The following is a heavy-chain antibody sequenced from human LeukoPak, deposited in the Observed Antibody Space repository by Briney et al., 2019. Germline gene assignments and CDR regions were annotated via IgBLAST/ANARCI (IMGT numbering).Heavy chain of an antibody. Sequence: LAGGSLRLSCAASGFTFSSYGMHWVRQAPGEGLEWVAVISYDGSNKYYADSVKVRFTISRDNSKNTLYLQMNSLRAEDTAVYYCAKGKGGCSSTSCYRFDYWGQGTLVTVSS. J-gene: IGHJ4*02. CDR3: AKGKGGCSSTSCYRFDY. D-gene: IGHD2-2*01. CDR1: GFTFSSYG. V-gene: IGHV3-30*18. CDR2: ISYDGSNK.